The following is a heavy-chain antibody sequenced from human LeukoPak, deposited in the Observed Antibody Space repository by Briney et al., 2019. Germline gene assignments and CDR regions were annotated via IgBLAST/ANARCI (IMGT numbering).Heavy chain of an antibody. CDR3: ARGVKQLARFYFYMDV. Sequence: TSETLSLTCGVSGGSFSGYLWNWVRQSPGTGLEWIGEINHSGTTNYNPSLKSRVTISIDRSRNQFSLNLTSVIAADTAVFYCARGVKQLARFYFYMDVWGKGTTVTVSS. D-gene: IGHD3-22*01. V-gene: IGHV4-34*01. CDR2: INHSGTT. CDR1: GGSFSGYL. J-gene: IGHJ6*03.